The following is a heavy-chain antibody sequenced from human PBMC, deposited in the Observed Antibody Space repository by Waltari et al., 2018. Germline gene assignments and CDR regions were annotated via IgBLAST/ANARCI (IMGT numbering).Heavy chain of an antibody. CDR1: CFPLSDYW. CDR2: IKKDGGEE. CDR3: ARDQWFGFDI. V-gene: IGHV3-7*01. D-gene: IGHD3-22*01. Sequence: EVQLVAAGGCLVQPGGSLRLPCPATCFPLSDYWMSGVRQAPGKGAEWLANIKKDGGEEYYVDSVSGRFTISRDNAKNSLYLQMNSLRPEDTAVYYCARDQWFGFDIWGQGTMVTVSS. J-gene: IGHJ3*02.